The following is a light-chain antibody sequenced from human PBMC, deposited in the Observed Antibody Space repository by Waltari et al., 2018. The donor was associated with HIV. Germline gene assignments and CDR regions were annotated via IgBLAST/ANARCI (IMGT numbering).Light chain of an antibody. J-gene: IGKJ4*02. CDR3: HQYFSFPPT. CDR1: QNVNLW. V-gene: IGKV1D-16*01. Sequence: DIQMTQSPPSLSASVGDRVTITCRASQNVNLWVAWYQQRPEEAPKSLIYAASSLQGGVPPRFSAGGAVTNFSLTIDNLQPEDSATYFCHQYFSFPPTFGGGTKIEIK. CDR2: AAS.